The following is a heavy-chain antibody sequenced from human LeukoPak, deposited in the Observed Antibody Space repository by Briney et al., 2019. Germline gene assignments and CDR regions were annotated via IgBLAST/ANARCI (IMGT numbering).Heavy chain of an antibody. Sequence: ASVKVSCKASGYTFTGYYMHWVRQAPGQGLEWMGWINPNSGGTSYAQKFQGRVTMTRDTSISTAYMELSRLRSDDTAVYYCARGPAAAAYNWFDPWGQGTLVTVSS. CDR2: INPNSGGT. J-gene: IGHJ5*02. V-gene: IGHV1-2*02. CDR1: GYTFTGYY. CDR3: ARGPAAAAYNWFDP. D-gene: IGHD6-13*01.